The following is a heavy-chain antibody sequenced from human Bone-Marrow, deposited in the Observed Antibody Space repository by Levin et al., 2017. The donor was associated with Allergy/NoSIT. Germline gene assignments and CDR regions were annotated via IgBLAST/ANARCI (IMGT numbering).Heavy chain of an antibody. CDR2: IYHSGST. D-gene: IGHD3-10*01. V-gene: IGHV4-59*01. J-gene: IGHJ3*01. CDR3: ARDSFYSGSGTSYNDVFDV. CDR1: GASITSNY. Sequence: PSETLSLTCSVSGASITSNYWSWIRQPPGKGLEWVGYIYHSGSTNANPSLKGRVTISVDTSKNQFSLMLRSVTAADTAVYYCARDSFYSGSGTSYNDVFDVWGHGTVVTVSS.